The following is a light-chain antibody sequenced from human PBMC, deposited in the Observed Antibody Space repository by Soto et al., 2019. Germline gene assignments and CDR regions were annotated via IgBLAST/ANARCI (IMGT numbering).Light chain of an antibody. V-gene: IGKV3-15*01. J-gene: IGKJ5*01. CDR1: HSVNSH. CDR2: GAS. Sequence: MLITQSPATLSVSPGERVTLSCRTSHSVNSHVAWYQQKPGQAPRLLLYGASTRATGIPVRFSGGGFGTEFTLTISSLQSEDFAVYYCQQYKNWPLFGQGTRLEI. CDR3: QQYKNWPL.